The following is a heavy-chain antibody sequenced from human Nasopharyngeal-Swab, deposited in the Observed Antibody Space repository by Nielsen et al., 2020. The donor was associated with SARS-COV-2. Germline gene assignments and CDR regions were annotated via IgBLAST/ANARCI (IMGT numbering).Heavy chain of an antibody. V-gene: IGHV1-2*06. D-gene: IGHD3-22*01. Sequence: ASVMVSCKASGYTFTGYYMHWVRQAPGQGLEWMGRINPNSGGTNYAQKFQGRVTMTRDTSISTAYMELSRLRSDDTAVYYCATSSSYYDSSGYSSSGMDVWGQGTTVTVSS. CDR2: INPNSGGT. CDR1: GYTFTGYY. J-gene: IGHJ6*02. CDR3: ATSSSYYDSSGYSSSGMDV.